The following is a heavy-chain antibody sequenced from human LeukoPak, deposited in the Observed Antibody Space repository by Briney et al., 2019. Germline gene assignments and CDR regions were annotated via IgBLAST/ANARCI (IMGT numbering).Heavy chain of an antibody. Sequence: PGGSLRLSCAASGFTFSSYSMNWVRQAPGKGLEWVSSISSSSGYIYYADSVKGRFTISRDNAKNSLYLQMNSLRAEDTAVYYCASRYAYCGGDCYSDWFDPWGQGTLVTVSS. J-gene: IGHJ5*02. V-gene: IGHV3-21*01. CDR3: ASRYAYCGGDCYSDWFDP. CDR1: GFTFSSYS. CDR2: ISSSSGYI. D-gene: IGHD2-21*02.